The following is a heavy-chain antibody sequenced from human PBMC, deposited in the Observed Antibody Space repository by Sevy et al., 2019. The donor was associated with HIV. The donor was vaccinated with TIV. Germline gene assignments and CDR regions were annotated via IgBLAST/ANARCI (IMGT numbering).Heavy chain of an antibody. CDR1: GFNFASYD. CDR2: MNTNTGNT. J-gene: IGHJ6*02. V-gene: IGHV1-8*02. D-gene: IGHD6-19*01. CDR3: ARVSGWHLRYGMDV. Sequence: GPSVKVSCKASGFNFASYDIYWVRQATGQGLEWMGWMNTNTGNTGFAQKFQGRVTMTRNTSITTAYMELSNLRSEDTAVYYCARVSGWHLRYGMDVWGQGTTVTVSS.